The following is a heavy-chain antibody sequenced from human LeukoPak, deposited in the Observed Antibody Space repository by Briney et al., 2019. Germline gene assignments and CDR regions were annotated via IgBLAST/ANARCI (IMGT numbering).Heavy chain of an antibody. CDR1: GGPISSYY. V-gene: IGHV4-59*08. J-gene: IGHJ6*02. Sequence: SETLPLTCAVSGGPISSYYWSWIRQPPGKGLEWIGYAYSSGSTNYNPSLKSRVTISVDASRNRFSLKLSSVTAADTAVYYCARHRNSGYHSNGMDVWGQGTTVTVSS. CDR3: ARHRNSGYHSNGMDV. CDR2: AYSSGST. D-gene: IGHD5-12*01.